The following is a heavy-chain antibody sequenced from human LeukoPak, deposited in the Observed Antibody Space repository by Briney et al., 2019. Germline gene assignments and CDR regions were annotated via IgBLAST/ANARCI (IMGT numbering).Heavy chain of an antibody. J-gene: IGHJ4*02. V-gene: IGHV1-2*04. CDR3: ACSSGWYWGTFDY. CDR1: GYTFTGYY. D-gene: IGHD6-19*01. CDR2: INPNSGGT. Sequence: ASVKVSCKASGYTFTGYYMHWVRQAPGQGLEWMGWINPNSGGTNYAQKFQGWVTMTRDTSISTAYMELSRLRSDDTAVYYCACSSGWYWGTFDYWGQGTLVTVSS.